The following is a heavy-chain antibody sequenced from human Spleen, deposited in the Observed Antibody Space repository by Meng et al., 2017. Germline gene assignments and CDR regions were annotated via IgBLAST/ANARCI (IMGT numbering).Heavy chain of an antibody. CDR2: ISAYNGNT. CDR1: GYTFTSYG. J-gene: IGHJ4*02. V-gene: IGHV1-18*01. D-gene: IGHD3-22*01. CDR3: ARSRCYYYDSSGYPN. Sequence: ASVKVSCKASGYTFTSYGISWVRQAPGQGLEWMGWISAYNGNTNYAQKLQGRVTMTTDTSTSTAYMELRSLRSDDTAVYYCARSRCYYYDSSGYPNWGQGTLVTVSS.